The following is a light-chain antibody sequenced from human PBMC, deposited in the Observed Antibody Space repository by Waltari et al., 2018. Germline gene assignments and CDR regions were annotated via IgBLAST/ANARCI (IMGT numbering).Light chain of an antibody. V-gene: IGKV2-28*01. Sequence: WYLQKPGQSPLLLIYLGSNRASGVPDRFSGSGSGTDFTLKISRVEAEDVGVYYCMQALQSPLTFGPGTKVEIK. J-gene: IGKJ3*01. CDR2: LGS. CDR3: MQALQSPLT.